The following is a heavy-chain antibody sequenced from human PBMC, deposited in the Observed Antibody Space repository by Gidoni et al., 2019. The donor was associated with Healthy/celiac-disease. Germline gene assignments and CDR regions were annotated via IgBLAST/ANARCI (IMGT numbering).Heavy chain of an antibody. D-gene: IGHD1-20*01. CDR2: IIPIFGTA. Sequence: QVQLVQSWAEVKKPGSSVKVSCKASGGTFSSYAISWVRQAPGQGLEWMGGIIPIFGTANYAQKFQGRVTITADKSTSTAYMELSSLRSEDTAVYYCARPITGTTYYYYYYGMDVWGQGTTVTVSS. V-gene: IGHV1-69*06. CDR1: GGTFSSYA. J-gene: IGHJ6*02. CDR3: ARPITGTTYYYYYYGMDV.